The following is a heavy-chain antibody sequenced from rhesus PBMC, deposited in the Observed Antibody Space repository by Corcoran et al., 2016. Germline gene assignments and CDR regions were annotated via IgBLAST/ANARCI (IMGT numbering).Heavy chain of an antibody. CDR1: GDSISDSFW. CDR2: IYGSSAST. V-gene: IGHV4S10*01. CDR3: ARSRWYFDL. J-gene: IGHJ2*01. Sequence: QVQLQESGPGVVKPSETLSLTCAVSGDSISDSFWGTWIRQPPGKGLEWIGYIYGSSASTYYNPSLKSRVTISKDTSKNQFSLKLNSVTAADTAVYYCARSRWYFDLWGPGTPITISS.